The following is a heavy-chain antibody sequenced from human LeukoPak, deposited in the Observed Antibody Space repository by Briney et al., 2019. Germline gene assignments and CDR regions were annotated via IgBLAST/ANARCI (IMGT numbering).Heavy chain of an antibody. J-gene: IGHJ5*02. CDR2: IIPIFGTA. CDR1: GGTFSSYA. V-gene: IGHV1-69*06. D-gene: IGHD3-10*01. CDR3: ARGGVTMALNWFDP. Sequence: SVKVSCKASGGTFSSYAISWVRQAPGQGLEWRGGIIPIFGTANYAQKFQGRVTITADKSTSTAYMELSSLRSEDTAVYYCARGGVTMALNWFDPWGQGTLVTVSS.